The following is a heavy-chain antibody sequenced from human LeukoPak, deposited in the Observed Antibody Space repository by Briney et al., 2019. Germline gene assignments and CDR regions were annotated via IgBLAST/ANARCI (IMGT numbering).Heavy chain of an antibody. Sequence: GGSLRLSCAASGFTFSSASMNWVRQAPGKGLEWVSFISTSSSNMYYADSVRGRFTISRDNAKNSLYLQMNSLTAEDTAVYYCARDQGYCSGGSCYSSHFDYWGQGTPVTVSS. CDR2: ISTSSSNM. D-gene: IGHD2-15*01. V-gene: IGHV3-21*01. CDR3: ARDQGYCSGGSCYSSHFDY. CDR1: GFTFSSAS. J-gene: IGHJ4*02.